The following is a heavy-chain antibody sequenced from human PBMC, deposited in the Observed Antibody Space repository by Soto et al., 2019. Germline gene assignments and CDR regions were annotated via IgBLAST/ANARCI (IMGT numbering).Heavy chain of an antibody. Sequence: QVQLVESGGGVVQPGRSLRLSCAASGFTFSSYGMHWVRQAPGKGLEWVAVIWYDGSNKYYADSVKGRFTISRDNSKSTLYLQMNSLRAEDTAVYYCASRGPLGVAGTLGYWGQGTLVTVSS. J-gene: IGHJ4*02. CDR2: IWYDGSNK. CDR1: GFTFSSYG. D-gene: IGHD6-19*01. V-gene: IGHV3-33*01. CDR3: ASRGPLGVAGTLGY.